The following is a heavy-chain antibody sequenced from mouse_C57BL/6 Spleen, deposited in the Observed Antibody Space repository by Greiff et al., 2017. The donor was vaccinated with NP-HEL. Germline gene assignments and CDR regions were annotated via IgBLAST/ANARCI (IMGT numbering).Heavy chain of an antibody. CDR2: IYPGDGDT. V-gene: IGHV1-82*01. CDR1: GYAFSSFW. J-gene: IGHJ2*01. D-gene: IGHD2-3*01. CDR3: ARLGGDGYYPYFDY. Sequence: QVPLQQSGPELVKPGASVKISCKASGYAFSSFWMNWVKQRPGKGLEWIGRIYPGDGDTNYNGKFKGKATLTADKSSSTAYMQLSSLTSEDSAVYFCARLGGDGYYPYFDYWGQGTTLTVSS.